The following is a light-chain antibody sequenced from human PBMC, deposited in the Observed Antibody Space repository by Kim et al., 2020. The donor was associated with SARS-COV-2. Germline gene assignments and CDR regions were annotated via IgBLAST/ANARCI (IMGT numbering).Light chain of an antibody. V-gene: IGKV1-9*01. CDR2: AAS. Sequence: LSASVGDRVTITCRASQDISDRLAWYQQRPGTAPKLLILAASTLHAGVPSRFCGGGTGTEFSLTIDSLQPEDFATYYCQQVELYPSFGPGTKLEI. CDR3: QQVELYPS. CDR1: QDISDR. J-gene: IGKJ2*01.